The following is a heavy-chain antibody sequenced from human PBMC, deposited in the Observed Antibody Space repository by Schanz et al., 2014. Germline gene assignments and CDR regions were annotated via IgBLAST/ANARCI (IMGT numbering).Heavy chain of an antibody. V-gene: IGHV1-3*01. CDR3: ARDLIAAAESWFDP. CDR2: INPANGNT. D-gene: IGHD6-13*01. Sequence: QGQLVQSGAEVKQPGASVKVSCQASGYTLKDHAMHWVRQAPGQSLEWLGWINPANGNTHYSPRLNGRVSISSDTAASTVYLHFSSLKSDDTAVYYCARDLIAAAESWFDPWGQGTPITVSS. J-gene: IGHJ5*02. CDR1: GYTLKDHA.